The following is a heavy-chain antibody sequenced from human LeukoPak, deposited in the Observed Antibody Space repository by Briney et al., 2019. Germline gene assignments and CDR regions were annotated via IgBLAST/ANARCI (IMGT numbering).Heavy chain of an antibody. D-gene: IGHD3-10*01. Sequence: ASVKVSCKVSGYTLTELSMHWVRQAPGKGLEWMGGFDPEDGETIYAQKFQGRVTMTEDTSTDTAYMELSSLRSEDTAVYYCATVAITMVRGVIISGGNWFDPWGQGTLVTVSS. CDR3: ATVAITMVRGVIISGGNWFDP. CDR1: GYTLTELS. CDR2: FDPEDGET. V-gene: IGHV1-24*01. J-gene: IGHJ5*02.